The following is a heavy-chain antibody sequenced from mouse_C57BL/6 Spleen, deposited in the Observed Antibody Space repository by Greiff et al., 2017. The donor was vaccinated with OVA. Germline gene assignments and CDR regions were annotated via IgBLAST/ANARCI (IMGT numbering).Heavy chain of an antibody. Sequence: VQLQQSGPELVKPGASVKISCKASGYAFSSSWMNWVKQRPGKGLEWIGRIYPGDGDTNYNGKVKGKATLTADKSSSTAYMQLSSLTSEDSAVYFCTRSGLRRFAYWGQGTLVTVSA. V-gene: IGHV1-82*01. D-gene: IGHD2-4*01. CDR3: TRSGLRRFAY. CDR1: GYAFSSSW. J-gene: IGHJ3*01. CDR2: IYPGDGDT.